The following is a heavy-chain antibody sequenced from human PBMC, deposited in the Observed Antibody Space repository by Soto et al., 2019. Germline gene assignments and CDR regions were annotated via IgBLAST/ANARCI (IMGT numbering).Heavy chain of an antibody. CDR1: GYSFTSYW. J-gene: IGHJ6*02. V-gene: IGHV5-51*01. Sequence: PGESLKISCKGSGYSFTSYWIGWVRQMPGKGLEWMGIIYPGDSDTRYSPSFQGQVTISADKSISTAYLQWSSLKASDTAMYYCATTYLGLPHYYYYGMDVWGQGTTVSVSS. D-gene: IGHD7-27*01. CDR2: IYPGDSDT. CDR3: ATTYLGLPHYYYYGMDV.